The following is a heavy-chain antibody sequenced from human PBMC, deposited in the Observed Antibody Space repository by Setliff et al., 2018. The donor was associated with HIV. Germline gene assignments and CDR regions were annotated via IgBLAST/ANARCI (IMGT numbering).Heavy chain of an antibody. Sequence: PGGSLRLSCSSYGFTFSSFSMHWVRQAPGKGLQYVAGINGNGQTTYYGDSVKGRFTISRDNSKNTLSLQLNSLTPEDTAVYYCAKDVARRLAAIGRRGFFDSWGQGTLVTVSS. D-gene: IGHD6-13*01. CDR1: GFTFSSFS. CDR3: AKDVARRLAAIGRRGFFDS. CDR2: INGNGQTT. V-gene: IGHV3-64D*08. J-gene: IGHJ4*02.